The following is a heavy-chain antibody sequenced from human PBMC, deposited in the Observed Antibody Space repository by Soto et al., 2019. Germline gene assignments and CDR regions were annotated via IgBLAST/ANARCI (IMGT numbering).Heavy chain of an antibody. J-gene: IGHJ4*02. V-gene: IGHV1-18*01. CDR2: ISAYTGYT. CDR1: GYTFTSYG. Sequence: QVQLVQSGAEVKKPGASVKVSCKASGYTFTSYGISWVRQAPGQGLEWMGWISAYTGYTNYAQKLKGRVTMTTDTSTSTAYMELGSLRSDDTAVYYCARDFDSSGYYYRGNDYWGQGTLVTVSS. D-gene: IGHD3-22*01. CDR3: ARDFDSSGYYYRGNDY.